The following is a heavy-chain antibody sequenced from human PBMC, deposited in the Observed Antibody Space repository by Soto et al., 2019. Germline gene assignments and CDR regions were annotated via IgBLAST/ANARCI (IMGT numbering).Heavy chain of an antibody. CDR3: AKFRSITIFGVVSPIFDY. Sequence: GGSLRLSCAASGFTFSSYAMSWVRQAPGKGLEWVSAISGSGGSTYYADSVKGRFTISRDNSKNTLYLQMNSLRAEDTAVYYCAKFRSITIFGVVSPIFDYWGQGTLVTVSS. CDR1: GFTFSSYA. D-gene: IGHD3-3*01. V-gene: IGHV3-23*01. CDR2: ISGSGGST. J-gene: IGHJ4*02.